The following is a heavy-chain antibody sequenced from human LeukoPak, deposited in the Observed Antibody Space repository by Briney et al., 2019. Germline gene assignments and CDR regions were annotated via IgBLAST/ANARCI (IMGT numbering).Heavy chain of an antibody. Sequence: PGGSLRLSCAASGFTVSSNYMSWVRQASGKGLEWVSVIYSGGSTYYADSVKGRFTISRDNSKNTLYLQMNSLRAEDTAVYYCAREWLPYYFDYWGQGTLVTVSS. CDR1: GFTVSSNY. D-gene: IGHD3-22*01. J-gene: IGHJ4*02. CDR2: IYSGGST. V-gene: IGHV3-53*01. CDR3: AREWLPYYFDY.